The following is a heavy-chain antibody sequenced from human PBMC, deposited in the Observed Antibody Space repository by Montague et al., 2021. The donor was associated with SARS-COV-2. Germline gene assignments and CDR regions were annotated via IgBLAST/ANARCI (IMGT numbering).Heavy chain of an antibody. CDR1: GFSLRTSRVG. Sequence: VKSTQTLTLTCSFSGFSLRTSRVGVGWIRQPPGKALEWLAVIYWDDDKRYSPSLKSRLTITKDTSKNQVVLTMTNMDPVDTATYYCVHSYADYLFDYWGQGTLVSVSS. J-gene: IGHJ4*02. CDR3: VHSYADYLFDY. D-gene: IGHD4-17*01. V-gene: IGHV2-5*02. CDR2: IYWDDDK.